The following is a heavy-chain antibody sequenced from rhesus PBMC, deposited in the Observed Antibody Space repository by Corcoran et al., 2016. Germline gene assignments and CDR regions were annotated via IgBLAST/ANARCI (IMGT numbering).Heavy chain of an antibody. J-gene: IGHJ4*01. V-gene: IGHV4-106*01. CDR2: FYGTGGGT. Sequence: QVQLQESGPGLVKPSETLSLTCAVSGGSISDDDYWSGIRQPPGKGLEWIGYFYGTGGGTNYNPSLQNRVTISIATSKNQFSLTLSSVTAADTAVYYCARAHENWGQGVLVTVSS. CDR3: ARAHEN. CDR1: GGSISDDDY. D-gene: IGHD3S6*01.